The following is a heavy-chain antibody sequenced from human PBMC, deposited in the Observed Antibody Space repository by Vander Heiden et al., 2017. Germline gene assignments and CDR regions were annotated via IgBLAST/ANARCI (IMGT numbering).Heavy chain of an antibody. Sequence: QAHLVESGGGVVQPGRSLRLSCAASGYTFSGYGMHWVRQAPGKGLEVVAVITHDGGRIWYADSVKGRFTTSKDNSKNTLYLQMNGLRSEDTAVYFCAKWDDCSAPAYYGMDVWGQGTTVTVSS. J-gene: IGHJ6*02. CDR1: GYTFSGYG. V-gene: IGHV3-30*18. CDR2: ITHDGGRI. CDR3: AKWDDCSAPAYYGMDV. D-gene: IGHD4-4*01.